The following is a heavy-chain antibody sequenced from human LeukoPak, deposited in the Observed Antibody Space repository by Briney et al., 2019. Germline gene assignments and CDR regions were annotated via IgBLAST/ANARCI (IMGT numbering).Heavy chain of an antibody. CDR2: ISSSGSTI. D-gene: IGHD6-13*01. CDR1: GFIFGDYY. J-gene: IGHJ4*02. V-gene: IGHV3-11*04. CDR3: ASKHYSSFFLFGY. Sequence: GGSLRLSCAASGFIFGDYYMNWIRQAPGKGLEWISYISSSGSTIYYADSVKGRFTISRDNAKNSLYLQMNSLRAEDTAVYYCASKHYSSFFLFGYWGQGTLVTVSS.